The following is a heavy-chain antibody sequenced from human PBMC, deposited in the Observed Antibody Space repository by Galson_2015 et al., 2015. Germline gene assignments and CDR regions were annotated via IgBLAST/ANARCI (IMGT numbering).Heavy chain of an antibody. Sequence: SVKVSCKAFGYTFTTYSINWVRQATGQGLEWMGWMNPNNDNTGYAQKFQGRVTMTRNTSINTAYMELRSLRTEDTAVYYCARGRSILTGYSFGDTWFDTWGQGTQLTVSS. CDR2: MNPNNDNT. J-gene: IGHJ5*02. V-gene: IGHV1-8*01. CDR1: GYTFTTYS. D-gene: IGHD3-9*01. CDR3: ARGRSILTGYSFGDTWFDT.